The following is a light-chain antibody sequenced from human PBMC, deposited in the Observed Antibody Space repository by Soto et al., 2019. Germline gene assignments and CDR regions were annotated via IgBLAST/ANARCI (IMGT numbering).Light chain of an antibody. V-gene: IGKV3-15*01. CDR3: QQYNNWPPPLT. CDR1: QSVSSN. J-gene: IGKJ4*01. CDR2: GAS. Sequence: EIVMKQSPATLSVSPGERATLSCRASQSVSSNLAWYQQKPGQAPRLLIYGASTRATGIPARFSGSGSGTEYTLTISTLQSEDFAVYYCQQYNNWPPPLTFGGGTKVETK.